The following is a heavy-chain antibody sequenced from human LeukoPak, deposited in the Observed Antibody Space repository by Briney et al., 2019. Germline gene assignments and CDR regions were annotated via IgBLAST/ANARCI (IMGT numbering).Heavy chain of an antibody. J-gene: IGHJ4*02. D-gene: IGHD6-13*01. CDR2: ISYDGSKK. V-gene: IGHV3-30*03. Sequence: PGGSLRLSCAASGFTFSNYGMHWVRRAPAKGLEWVAVISYDGSKKYYADSVKGRFTISRDNSKSTLYLQMDTLRAEDTAVYYCASGEQQLVVGGIDYWGQGTLVTVSS. CDR3: ASGEQQLVVGGIDY. CDR1: GFTFSNYG.